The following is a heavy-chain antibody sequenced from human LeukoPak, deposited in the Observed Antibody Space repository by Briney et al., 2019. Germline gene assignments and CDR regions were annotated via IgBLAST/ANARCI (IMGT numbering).Heavy chain of an antibody. CDR1: GFTVSSNY. CDR2: IYSGGST. V-gene: IGHV3-53*04. Sequence: QPGGSLRLSCAASGFTVSSNYMSWVRQAPGEGLEWVSVIYSGGSTYYADSVKGRFTISRHNSKNTLYLQMNSLRAEDTAVYYCARETQSGYYYDSRGYPDGMDVWGQGTTVTVSS. CDR3: ARETQSGYYYDSRGYPDGMDV. D-gene: IGHD3-22*01. J-gene: IGHJ6*02.